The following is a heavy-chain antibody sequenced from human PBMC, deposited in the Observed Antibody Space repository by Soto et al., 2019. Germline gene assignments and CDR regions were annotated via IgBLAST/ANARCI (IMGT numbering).Heavy chain of an antibody. Sequence: QVQLVQSGAEVKKPGASVKVSCKASGYTFTSYAMHWVRQAPGQRLEWMGWINAGNGNTKYSQKFQGRVTITRDTAESTAYMELSSLRCEDTVVYYCARGVAGPLHWFDPWGQGTLVTVSS. CDR1: GYTFTSYA. CDR2: INAGNGNT. V-gene: IGHV1-3*01. CDR3: ARGVAGPLHWFDP. J-gene: IGHJ5*02. D-gene: IGHD6-19*01.